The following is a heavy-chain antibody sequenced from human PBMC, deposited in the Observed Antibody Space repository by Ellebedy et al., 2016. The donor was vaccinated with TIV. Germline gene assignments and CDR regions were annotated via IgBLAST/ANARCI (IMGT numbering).Heavy chain of an antibody. Sequence: MPGGSLRLSCAVYGASINNNNWWWSWVRQPPGKGLEWIGEIYHSGSTNYNPSLKSRVTISVDTSKNQFSLKLSSVTAADTAVYYCARLNTAMVSYYFDYWGQGTLVTVSS. CDR3: ARLNTAMVSYYFDY. D-gene: IGHD5-18*01. CDR1: GASINNNNW. V-gene: IGHV4-4*02. CDR2: IYHSGST. J-gene: IGHJ4*02.